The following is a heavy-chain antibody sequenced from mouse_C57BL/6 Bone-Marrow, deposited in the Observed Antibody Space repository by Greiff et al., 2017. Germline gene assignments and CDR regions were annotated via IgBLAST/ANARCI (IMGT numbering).Heavy chain of an antibody. CDR2: IDPSDSYT. Sequence: QVQLQQPGAELVKPGASVKLSCKASGYTFTSYWMQWVKQRPGQGLEWIGEIDPSDSYTNYNQKFKGKATLNVDTSSSTAYMQLSSLTSEDSAVYYCARSYGSIYWYFDVWGTGTTVTVSS. V-gene: IGHV1-50*01. CDR1: GYTFTSYW. D-gene: IGHD1-1*01. CDR3: ARSYGSIYWYFDV. J-gene: IGHJ1*03.